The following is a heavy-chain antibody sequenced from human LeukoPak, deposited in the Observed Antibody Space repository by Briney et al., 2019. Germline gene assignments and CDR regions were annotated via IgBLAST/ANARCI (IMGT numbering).Heavy chain of an antibody. CDR3: ARHFGYYYDSSGYWLPTRPFDI. Sequence: SGTLSLTCAVSGGSISSSNWWSWVRQPPGKGLEWIGEINHSGSTNYNPSLKSRVTISVDTSKNQFSLKLSSVTAADTAVYYCARHFGYYYDSSGYWLPTRPFDIWGQGTMVTVSS. CDR2: INHSGST. CDR1: GGSISSSNW. D-gene: IGHD3-22*01. J-gene: IGHJ3*02. V-gene: IGHV4-4*02.